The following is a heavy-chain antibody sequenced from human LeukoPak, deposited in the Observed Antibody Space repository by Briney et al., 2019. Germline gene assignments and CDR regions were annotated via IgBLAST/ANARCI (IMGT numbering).Heavy chain of an antibody. CDR3: AKDGTPAVPPYGDY. J-gene: IGHJ4*02. CDR2: ISGSGGST. V-gene: IGHV3-23*01. Sequence: PGGSLRLSCAASGFTFSSYAMSWVRQAAGNGLEWVSAISGSGGSTYYADSVKGRFTISRDNSKNTLYLQMNSLRAEDTAVYYCAKDGTPAVPPYGDYWGQGTLVTVS. D-gene: IGHD6-19*01. CDR1: GFTFSSYA.